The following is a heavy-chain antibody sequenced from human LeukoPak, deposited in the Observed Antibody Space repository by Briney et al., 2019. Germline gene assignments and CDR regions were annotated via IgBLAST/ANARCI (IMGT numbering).Heavy chain of an antibody. CDR1: GFTFSSYS. J-gene: IGHJ4*02. D-gene: IGHD4-17*01. V-gene: IGHV3-21*01. CDR2: ISSSSSYI. CDR3: ARSEGDYNFDY. Sequence: GXSLRLSCAASGFTFSSYSMNWVRQAPGKGLEWVSSISSSSSYIYYADSVKGRFTISRDNAKNSLYLQMNSLRAEDTAVYYCARSEGDYNFDYWGQGTLVTVSS.